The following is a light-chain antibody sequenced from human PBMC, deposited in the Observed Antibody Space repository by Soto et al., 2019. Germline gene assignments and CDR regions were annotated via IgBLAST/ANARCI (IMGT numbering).Light chain of an antibody. J-gene: IGKJ1*01. V-gene: IGKV3-20*01. CDR1: QSVGNSY. Sequence: EIVLTQSPGTLSFSPGERATLSCRASQSVGNSYLAWYQQKPGQAPRLLIYGASTRATGIPDRFSGSGSGTDFTLTISRLEPEDFAVYYCQQYGSSGTFGQGTKVDIK. CDR2: GAS. CDR3: QQYGSSGT.